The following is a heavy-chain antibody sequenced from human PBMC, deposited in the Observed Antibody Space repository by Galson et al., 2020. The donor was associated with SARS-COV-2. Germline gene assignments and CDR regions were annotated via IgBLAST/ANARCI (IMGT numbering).Heavy chain of an antibody. D-gene: IGHD1-1*01. J-gene: IGHJ5*02. CDR3: ARNEPCNWFDP. Sequence: TGGSLRLSCAASGFTFSSYAMHWVRQAPGKGLEWVAVISYDGSNKYYADSVKGRFTISRDNSKNTLYLQMNSLRAEDTAVYYCARNEPCNWFDPWGQGTLVTVSS. CDR1: GFTFSSYA. CDR2: ISYDGSNK. V-gene: IGHV3-30-3*01.